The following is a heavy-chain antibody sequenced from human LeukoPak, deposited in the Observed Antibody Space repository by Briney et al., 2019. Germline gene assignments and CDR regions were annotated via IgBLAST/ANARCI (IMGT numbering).Heavy chain of an antibody. CDR3: ARGGGVEMALNWFDP. V-gene: IGHV4-34*01. J-gene: IGHJ5*02. CDR2: INHSGST. CDR1: GGSFSGYY. D-gene: IGHD5-24*01. Sequence: SETLSITCAVYGGSFSGYYWSWIRQPPGKGLEWIGEINHSGSTNYNPSLKSRVTISVDTSKNQFSLKLSSVTAADTAVYYCARGGGVEMALNWFDPWGQGTLVTVSS.